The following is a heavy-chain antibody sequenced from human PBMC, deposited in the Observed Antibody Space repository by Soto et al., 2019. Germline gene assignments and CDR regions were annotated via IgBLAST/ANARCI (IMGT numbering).Heavy chain of an antibody. J-gene: IGHJ4*02. Sequence: EVQLLESGGDLVQPGGSLRLSCAASGFTFSSYAMSWVRQAPGKGLEWVSTISGRGDDTCYTDSVKGRFTISRDNSKNTLYVHMNSLRAEDTAVYYCARAQPTYSSSYFDYWGQGTLVTVSS. V-gene: IGHV3-23*01. CDR1: GFTFSSYA. CDR2: ISGRGDDT. D-gene: IGHD3-22*01. CDR3: ARAQPTYSSSYFDY.